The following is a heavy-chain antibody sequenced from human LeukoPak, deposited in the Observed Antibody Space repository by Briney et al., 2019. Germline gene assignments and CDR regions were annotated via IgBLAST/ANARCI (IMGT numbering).Heavy chain of an antibody. J-gene: IGHJ4*02. D-gene: IGHD3-22*01. V-gene: IGHV1-69*04. Sequence: ASVKVSCKASGGTFSSYAISWVRQAPGQGLEGMGRIIPILGIANYAQKFQGRVTITADKSTSTAYMELSSLRSEDTAVYYCATDARYYASSGYSFYFDYCGQGPLVTVSS. CDR1: GGTFSSYA. CDR3: ATDARYYASSGYSFYFDY. CDR2: IIPILGIA.